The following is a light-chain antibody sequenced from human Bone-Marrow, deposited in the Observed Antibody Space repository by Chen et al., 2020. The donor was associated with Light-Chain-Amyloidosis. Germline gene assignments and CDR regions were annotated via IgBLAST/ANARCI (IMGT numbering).Light chain of an antibody. Sequence: SYELTQPPPVSVSPGQTASITCSGDELGDSYTYWYQLKSGQSPVLVIYEDKKRPSGIPVRCSGSDSGTTATLTIRGTQAMEEADYYCQAWDSSTVIFGGGTKLTVL. CDR1: ELGDSY. J-gene: IGLJ2*01. CDR3: QAWDSSTVI. CDR2: EDK. V-gene: IGLV3-1*01.